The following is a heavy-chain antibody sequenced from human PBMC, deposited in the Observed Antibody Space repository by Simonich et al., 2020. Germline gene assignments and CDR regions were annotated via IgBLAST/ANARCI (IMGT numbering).Heavy chain of an antibody. J-gene: IGHJ4*02. CDR2: IYYSGST. Sequence: QLQLQESGPGLVKPSETLSLTCTVSGGSISSSSYYWGWIRQTPGKGLEWIGGIYYSGSTYYNPSLKSRVTISVDTSKNQFSLKLSSVTAADTAVYYCARQRVLMVYAIDYWGQGTLVTVSS. D-gene: IGHD2-8*01. V-gene: IGHV4-39*01. CDR1: GGSISSSSYY. CDR3: ARQRVLMVYAIDY.